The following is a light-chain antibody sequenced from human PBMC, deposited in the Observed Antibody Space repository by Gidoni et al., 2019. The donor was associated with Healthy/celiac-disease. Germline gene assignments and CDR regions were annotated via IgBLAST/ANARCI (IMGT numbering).Light chain of an antibody. V-gene: IGLV6-57*02. Sequence: FMLTQPHSVSESPGKTVTTSCTGSSGSIASNYVQWYQQRPGSAPTTVIYEDNQRPSGVPDRFSGSIDSSSNSASLTISGLKTEDEADYYCQSYDSSNHNVVFGGGTKLTVL. CDR3: QSYDSSNHNVV. CDR2: EDN. J-gene: IGLJ2*01. CDR1: SGSIASNY.